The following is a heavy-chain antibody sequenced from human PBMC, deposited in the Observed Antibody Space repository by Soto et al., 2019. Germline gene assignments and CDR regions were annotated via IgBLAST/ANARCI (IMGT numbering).Heavy chain of an antibody. Sequence: EVQLVGSGGGLVKPGGSLRLSCAASGFTFSSYSMNWVRQAPGKGLEWVTSISSSSSYIYYADSVKGRFTISRDNAKNSLYLQMNSLRAEDTAVYYFARVYGHPGPFDPWGQGTLVTVSS. CDR3: ARVYGHPGPFDP. CDR1: GFTFSSYS. CDR2: ISSSSSYI. D-gene: IGHD4-17*01. J-gene: IGHJ5*02. V-gene: IGHV3-21*01.